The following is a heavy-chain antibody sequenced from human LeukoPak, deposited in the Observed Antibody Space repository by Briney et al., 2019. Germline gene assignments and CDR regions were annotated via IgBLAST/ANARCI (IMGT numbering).Heavy chain of an antibody. J-gene: IGHJ3*02. V-gene: IGHV3-11*01. Sequence: PGGSLRLSCAASGFTFSDYYMSWIRQAPGKGLEWVSYISSSGSTIYYADSVKGRFTISRDNAKNSLYLQMNSLRAEDTAVYYCASDDPSSRDGPRADFDIWGQGTMVTVSS. CDR1: GFTFSDYY. CDR2: ISSSGSTI. D-gene: IGHD5-24*01. CDR3: ASDDPSSRDGPRADFDI.